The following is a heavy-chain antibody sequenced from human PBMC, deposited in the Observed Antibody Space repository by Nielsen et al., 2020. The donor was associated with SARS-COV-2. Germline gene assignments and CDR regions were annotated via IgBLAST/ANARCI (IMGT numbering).Heavy chain of an antibody. CDR1: GGSISSSSYY. V-gene: IGHV4-39*07. CDR2: IYYSGST. D-gene: IGHD3-3*01. Sequence: SETLSLTCTVSGGSISSSSYYWGWIRQPPGKGLEWIGSIYYSGSTYYNPSLKSRVTISVDTSKNQFSLKLSSVTAADTAVYYCAREGTIFGVVPIPGYYGMDVWGQGTTVTVSS. CDR3: AREGTIFGVVPIPGYYGMDV. J-gene: IGHJ6*02.